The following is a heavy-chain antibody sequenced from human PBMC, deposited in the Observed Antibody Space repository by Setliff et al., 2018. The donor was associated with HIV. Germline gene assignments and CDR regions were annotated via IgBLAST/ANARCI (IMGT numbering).Heavy chain of an antibody. Sequence: ASVKVSCKASGYTFTGYYVHWVRQAPGQGLEWMGWINPNDGGANYAPRFQGRVTMTSNTSITAASMELSSLRSDDTAVHYCALSSTTTRPYNWFDPWGQGTLVTVSS. D-gene: IGHD1-1*01. V-gene: IGHV1-2*02. J-gene: IGHJ5*02. CDR3: ALSSTTTRPYNWFDP. CDR1: GYTFTGYY. CDR2: INPNDGGA.